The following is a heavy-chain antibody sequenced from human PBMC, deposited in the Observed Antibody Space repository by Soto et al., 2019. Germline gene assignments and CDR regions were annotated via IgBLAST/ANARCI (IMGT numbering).Heavy chain of an antibody. D-gene: IGHD2-2*01. CDR1: GNTFTNFG. V-gene: IGHV1-18*01. CDR3: ARVIPGAEAWFDP. CDR2: ISAYTDDP. J-gene: IGHJ5*02. Sequence: ASVKVSCKASGNTFTNFGVTWVRPAPGQGLEWMGWISAYTDDPNYAQKFQGGVTMTIDTSTSTAYLDLRSLTSDDTAVYYCARVIPGAEAWFDPWGQGTLVTVSS.